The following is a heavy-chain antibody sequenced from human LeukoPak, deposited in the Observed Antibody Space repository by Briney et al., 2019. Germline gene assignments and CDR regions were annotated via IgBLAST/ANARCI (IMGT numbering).Heavy chain of an antibody. CDR3: ARGRSGYYRRAFDI. V-gene: IGHV4-34*01. CDR1: GGSFSGYY. Sequence: PSETLSLTCTVYGGSFSGYYWSWIRQPPGKGLEWIGEINHSGSTNYNPSLKSRVTMSVDTSKNQFSLKLSSVTAADTAVYYCARGRSGYYRRAFDIWGQGTMVTVSS. CDR2: INHSGST. D-gene: IGHD3-22*01. J-gene: IGHJ3*02.